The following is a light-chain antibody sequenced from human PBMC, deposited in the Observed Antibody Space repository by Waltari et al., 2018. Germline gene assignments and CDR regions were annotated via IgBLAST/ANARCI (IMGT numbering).Light chain of an antibody. CDR2: SKN. CDR1: SLSRYS. V-gene: IGLV3-19*01. Sequence: SSELTQDPLVSVALGQTVRITCQGDSLSRYSASWYQQKPGQAPVLVIYSKNIRPSGIPDRFSGSSSGNTASLTITGAQAEDEADYYCNSRDSSGTLLLFGGGTSVTVL. J-gene: IGLJ2*01. CDR3: NSRDSSGTLLL.